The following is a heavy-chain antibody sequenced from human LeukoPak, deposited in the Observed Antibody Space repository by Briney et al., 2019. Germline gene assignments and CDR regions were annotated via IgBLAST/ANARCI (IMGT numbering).Heavy chain of an antibody. J-gene: IGHJ4*02. CDR2: IWYDGSNK. D-gene: IGHD4-17*01. CDR1: GFTFSSYG. Sequence: GGSLRLSCAASGFTFSSYGMHWVRQAPGKGLEWVAVIWYDGSNKYYADSVKGRFTISRDNSKNTLYLQMNSLRAEDTAVYYCARESYGDYYFDYWGQGTLVTVSS. V-gene: IGHV3-33*01. CDR3: ARESYGDYYFDY.